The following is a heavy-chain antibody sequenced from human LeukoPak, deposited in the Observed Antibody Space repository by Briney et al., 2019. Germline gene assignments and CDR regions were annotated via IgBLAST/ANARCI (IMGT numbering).Heavy chain of an antibody. Sequence: ASVKVSCKASGGTFISYAISWVRQAPGQGLEWMGGIIPIFGTANYAQKFQGRVTITTDGSTSTAYMELSSLRSEDTAVYYCARGGPYGIYYYYYMDVWGKGTTVTVSS. CDR3: ARGGPYGIYYYYYMDV. D-gene: IGHD4-17*01. CDR1: GGTFISYA. V-gene: IGHV1-69*05. CDR2: IIPIFGTA. J-gene: IGHJ6*03.